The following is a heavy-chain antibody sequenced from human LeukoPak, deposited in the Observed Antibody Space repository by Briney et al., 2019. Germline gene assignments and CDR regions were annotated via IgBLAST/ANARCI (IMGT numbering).Heavy chain of an antibody. CDR3: AKDRGSSGWYSDFDY. CDR2: ISWNSGSI. D-gene: IGHD6-19*01. CDR1: GFTFDDYA. V-gene: IGHV3-9*03. J-gene: IGHJ4*02. Sequence: LSGGSLRLSCAASGFTFDDYAMHWVRQAPGKGLEWVSGISWNSGSIGYADSVKGRFTISRDNAKNSLYLQMNSLRAEDMALYYCAKDRGSSGWYSDFDYCGQGTLVTVSP.